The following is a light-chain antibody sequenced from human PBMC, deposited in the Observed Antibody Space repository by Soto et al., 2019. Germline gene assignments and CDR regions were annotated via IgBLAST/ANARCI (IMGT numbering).Light chain of an antibody. CDR1: SSDVGSHNY. V-gene: IGLV2-14*01. CDR3: SSYTPTNTVV. Sequence: QSALTQTASVSGSPGQSITISCTGTSSDVGSHNYVSWYRQHPGKAPTLMIYEVNNRPSGVSNRFSGSKSGDTASLTISGLQAEDEAAYYCSSYTPTNTVVFCGGTKLTVL. CDR2: EVN. J-gene: IGLJ2*01.